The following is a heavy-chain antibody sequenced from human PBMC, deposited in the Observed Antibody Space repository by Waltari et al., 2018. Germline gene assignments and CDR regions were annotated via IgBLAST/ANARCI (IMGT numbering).Heavy chain of an antibody. V-gene: IGHV4-39*01. CDR1: GGSISSRSYY. J-gene: IGHJ6*02. CDR3: ARLTRSISSWFNYYYYYGMDV. Sequence: QLQLQESGPGLVKPSETLSLTCTVSGGSISSRSYYWGWLRQPPGKGREWIGSIYYSGSTYYNPSLKSRVTISVDTSKNQFSLKLSSVTAADTAVYYCARLTRSISSWFNYYYYYGMDVWGQGTTVTVSS. D-gene: IGHD6-13*01. CDR2: IYYSGST.